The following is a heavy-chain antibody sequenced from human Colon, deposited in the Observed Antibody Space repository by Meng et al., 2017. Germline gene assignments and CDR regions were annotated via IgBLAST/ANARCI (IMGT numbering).Heavy chain of an antibody. V-gene: IGHV4-4*02. D-gene: IGHD2/OR15-2a*01. Sequence: HGQRQESGPGLVKPSGTLCLHCGVSVASVSGDNWWSWVRQTPWKGLEWLGEIFHSGPSNYDPSLKSRVTKSVDKSKNQFSLRLSSVTAADTAVYYCARRNSNNWFDPWGQGILVTVSS. J-gene: IGHJ5*02. CDR1: VASVSGDNW. CDR2: IFHSGPS. CDR3: ARRNSNNWFDP.